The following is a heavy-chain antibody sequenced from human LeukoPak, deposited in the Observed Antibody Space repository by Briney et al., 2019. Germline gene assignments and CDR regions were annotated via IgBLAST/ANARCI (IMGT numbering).Heavy chain of an antibody. CDR2: ISSSSSTI. J-gene: IGHJ3*01. D-gene: IGHD6-13*01. CDR1: GFTFSSYS. CDR3: ARDGPAAGNDAFDV. V-gene: IGHV3-48*01. Sequence: GGSLRLSCAASGFTFSSYSMNWVRQAPGKGLEWVSYISSSSSTIYYADSVKGRFTISRDNAKNSLYLQMNSLRAEDTAVYYCARDGPAAGNDAFDVWGQGTMVTVSS.